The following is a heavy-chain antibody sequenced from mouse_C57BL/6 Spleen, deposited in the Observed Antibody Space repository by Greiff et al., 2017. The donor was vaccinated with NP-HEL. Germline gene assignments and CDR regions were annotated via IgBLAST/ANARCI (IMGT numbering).Heavy chain of an antibody. CDR2: IHPNSGST. Sequence: QVQLQQPGAELVKPGASVKLSCKASGYTFTSYWMHWVKQRPGQGLEWIGMIHPNSGSTNYNEKFKSKATLTVDKSSSTAYMQLSSLTSEDSAVYYCARDGSIYGGAMDYWGQGTSVTVSS. CDR1: GYTFTSYW. D-gene: IGHD1-1*01. J-gene: IGHJ4*01. V-gene: IGHV1-64*01. CDR3: ARDGSIYGGAMDY.